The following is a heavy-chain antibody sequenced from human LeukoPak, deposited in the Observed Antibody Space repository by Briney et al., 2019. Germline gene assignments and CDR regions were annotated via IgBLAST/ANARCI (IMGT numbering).Heavy chain of an antibody. CDR1: GGSISSSSYC. CDR2: IYYSGST. D-gene: IGHD4-17*01. J-gene: IGHJ4*02. Sequence: TLSLTCTVSGGSISSSSYCWGWIRQPPGKGLEWIGSIYYSGSTYYNPSLKSRVTISVDTSKNQFSLKLSSVTAADTAVYYCARVTVTTFFSFDYWGQGTLVTVSS. V-gene: IGHV4-39*07. CDR3: ARVTVTTFFSFDY.